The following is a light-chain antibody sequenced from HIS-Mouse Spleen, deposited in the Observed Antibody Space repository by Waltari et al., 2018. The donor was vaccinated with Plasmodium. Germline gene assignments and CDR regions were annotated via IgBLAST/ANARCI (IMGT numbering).Light chain of an antibody. CDR1: ALPKKF. CDR2: EDS. J-gene: IGLJ3*02. V-gene: IGLV3-10*01. CDR3: YSTDSSGNHRV. Sequence: SYELTQPPSVSVSPGQTARITCSGDALPKKFAYWYQQKSGQAPVLVIYEDSKRPSGIPVRFSGSSSGTMATLTISGAQLEDEADYYCYSTDSSGNHRVFGGGTKLTGL.